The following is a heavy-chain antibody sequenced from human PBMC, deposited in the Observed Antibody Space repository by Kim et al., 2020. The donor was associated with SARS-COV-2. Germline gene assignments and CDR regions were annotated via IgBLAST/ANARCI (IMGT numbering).Heavy chain of an antibody. V-gene: IGHV4-39*01. CDR1: GHSISSNSYY. Sequence: SETLSLTCTVSGHSISSNSYYWGWIRLPPGKGLEWIGSMFYSGNTYYNPSLRSRVTISVATSKNQFSLRLSSLTAADTAVYYCVRLKIEPMVTIYGMDVWGQGTTVTVSS. D-gene: IGHD2-21*02. J-gene: IGHJ6*02. CDR3: VRLKIEPMVTIYGMDV. CDR2: MFYSGNT.